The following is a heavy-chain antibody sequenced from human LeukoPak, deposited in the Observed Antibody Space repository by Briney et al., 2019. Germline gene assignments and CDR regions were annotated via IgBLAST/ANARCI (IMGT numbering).Heavy chain of an antibody. D-gene: IGHD5-24*01. CDR2: ISSSGSTM. Sequence: GGSLRLSCAASGFTFSDYYMSWFRQAPGKGLEWVSYISSSGSTMYYADSVKGRFTISRDNAKNSLYLQMNSLRAEDTAVYYCARAFGVRAGRRWLHWGQGTLVTVSS. V-gene: IGHV3-11*01. CDR1: GFTFSDYY. J-gene: IGHJ4*02. CDR3: ARAFGVRAGRRWLH.